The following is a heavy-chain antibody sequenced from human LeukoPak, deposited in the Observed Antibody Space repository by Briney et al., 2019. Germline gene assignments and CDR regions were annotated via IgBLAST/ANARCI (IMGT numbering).Heavy chain of an antibody. CDR2: ISYDGSNK. CDR1: GFTFSSYA. D-gene: IGHD2-21*02. Sequence: GGSLRLSCAASGFTFSSYAMHWVRQAPGKGLEWVAVISYDGSNKYYADSVKGRFTISRDNSKNTLYLQMNSLRAEDTAVYYCARVGIVVVTAIADFDYWGQGTLVTVSS. V-gene: IGHV3-30*04. CDR3: ARVGIVVVTAIADFDY. J-gene: IGHJ4*02.